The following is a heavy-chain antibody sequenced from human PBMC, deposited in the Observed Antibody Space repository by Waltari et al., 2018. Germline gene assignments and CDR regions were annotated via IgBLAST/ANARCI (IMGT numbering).Heavy chain of an antibody. CDR2: IIPIFGTA. CDR3: ARHGSAGDYFDY. CDR1: GSTFSSYA. J-gene: IGHJ4*02. Sequence: QVQLVQSGAEVKKPGSSVKVSCKAYGSTFSSYAISWVRQAPGQGLEWMGGIIPIFGTANYAQKFQGRVTITTDESTSTAYMELSSLRSEDTAVYYCARHGSAGDYFDYWGQGTLVTVSS. V-gene: IGHV1-69*05. D-gene: IGHD3-10*01.